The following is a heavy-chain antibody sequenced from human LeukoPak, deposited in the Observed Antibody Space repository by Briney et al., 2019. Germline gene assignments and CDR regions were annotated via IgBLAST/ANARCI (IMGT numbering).Heavy chain of an antibody. J-gene: IGHJ4*02. Sequence: PGGSLRLSCAASGFTFSSYAMSWVRQAPGKGLEWVSAINGSGGSTYYADSVKGRFTISRDNSKNTLYLQMNSLRAEDTAVYYCAKVMTRTMVRGVPPSDYWGQGTLVTVSS. CDR1: GFTFSSYA. CDR2: INGSGGST. D-gene: IGHD3-10*01. CDR3: AKVMTRTMVRGVPPSDY. V-gene: IGHV3-23*01.